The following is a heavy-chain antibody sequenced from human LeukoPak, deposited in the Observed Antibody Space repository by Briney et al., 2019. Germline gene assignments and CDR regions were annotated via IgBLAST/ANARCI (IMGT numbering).Heavy chain of an antibody. D-gene: IGHD4-17*01. CDR1: GYTFTSYG. J-gene: IGHJ6*03. CDR3: ARWFGYGDYDKNYYYYMDV. V-gene: IGHV1-18*01. CDR2: ISAYNGNT. Sequence: ASVKVSCKASGYTFTSYGISWVRQAPGQGLEWMGWISAYNGNTNYAQKLQGRATMTTDTSTSTAYMELRSLRSDDTAVYYCARWFGYGDYDKNYYYYMDVWGKGTTVTISS.